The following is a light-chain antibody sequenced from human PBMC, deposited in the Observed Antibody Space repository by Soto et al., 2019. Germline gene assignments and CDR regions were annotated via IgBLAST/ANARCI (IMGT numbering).Light chain of an antibody. Sequence: EIVLTQSPSTLSLSPLERATLSCRASQSVSSYLAWYQQKPGQAPRLLIDDASTRAAGIPARFNGGGSGTEFTLTISSLQSEDFALYYCQQFHNWPLSFGGGTKVDIK. V-gene: IGKV3-15*01. CDR2: DAS. CDR1: QSVSSY. CDR3: QQFHNWPLS. J-gene: IGKJ4*01.